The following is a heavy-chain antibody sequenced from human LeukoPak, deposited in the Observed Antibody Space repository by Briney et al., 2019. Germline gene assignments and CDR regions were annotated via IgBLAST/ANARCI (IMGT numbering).Heavy chain of an antibody. CDR3: AKDLSLSLDY. CDR1: GFTFSSYG. Sequence: GGSLRLSCAASGFTFSSYGITWVRQAPGKGLEWVSTISATGGSTYYADSVKGRFTISRDNSKNTLYLQMNSLRAEDTAVYYCAKDLSLSLDYWGQGTLVTVSS. J-gene: IGHJ4*02. CDR2: ISATGGST. V-gene: IGHV3-23*01.